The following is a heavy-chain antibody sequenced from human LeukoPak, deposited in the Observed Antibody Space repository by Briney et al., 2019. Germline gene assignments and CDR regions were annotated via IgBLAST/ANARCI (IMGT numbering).Heavy chain of an antibody. CDR2: VTGSGAST. J-gene: IGHJ4*02. Sequence: QTGGSLRLSCAASGLTFSNIVMSWVRQAPGKGLEWVSTVTGSGASTYYADSVKGRFTISRDNSKNTLYLQMKSLRAEDTALYYCAKPDFAYWGQGTLVTVSP. CDR3: AKPDFAY. V-gene: IGHV3-23*01. CDR1: GLTFSNIV.